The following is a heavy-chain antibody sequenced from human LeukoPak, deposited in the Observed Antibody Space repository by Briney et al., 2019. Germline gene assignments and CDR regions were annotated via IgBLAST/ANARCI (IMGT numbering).Heavy chain of an antibody. J-gene: IGHJ4*02. D-gene: IGHD1-26*01. Sequence: PGGSLRLSCAASGCTFSSYRMNWVRQAPGKGLEWVSSISSSSYIYYADSVKGRFTISRDNAKNSLYLQMNSLRAEDTAVYYCARDMGYSGSYYFDYWGQGTLVTVSS. CDR1: GCTFSSYR. CDR2: ISSSSYI. CDR3: ARDMGYSGSYYFDY. V-gene: IGHV3-21*01.